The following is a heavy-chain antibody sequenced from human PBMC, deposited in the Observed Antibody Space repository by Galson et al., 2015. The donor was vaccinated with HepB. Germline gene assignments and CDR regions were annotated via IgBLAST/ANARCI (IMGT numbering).Heavy chain of an antibody. CDR2: ISTSGLST. Sequence: SLRLSCAASGFTFSNYAMSWVRQAPGKGLEWVPGISTSGLSTYYADSVKARFTISRDNSRDTLSLQMNSLRAEDTAIYYCAKAWTGISRFDPWGQGTLVTVSS. D-gene: IGHD3/OR15-3a*01. CDR1: GFTFSNYA. V-gene: IGHV3-23*01. CDR3: AKAWTGISRFDP. J-gene: IGHJ5*02.